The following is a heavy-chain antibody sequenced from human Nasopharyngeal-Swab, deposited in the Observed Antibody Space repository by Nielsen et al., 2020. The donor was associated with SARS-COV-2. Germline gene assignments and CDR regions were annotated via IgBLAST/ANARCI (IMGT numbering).Heavy chain of an antibody. CDR3: ARAQRNFMVVSAFDN. J-gene: IGHJ4*02. CDR2: FHYCGST. V-gene: IGHV4-31*02. D-gene: IGHD2-21*02. Sequence: WIRQRPGKGLGWIGHFHYCGSTYYNPSLKSRVTISVDPSMNKFSLKLSSLTAADTAEYYCARAQRNFMVVSAFDNWGQGTLVTVSS.